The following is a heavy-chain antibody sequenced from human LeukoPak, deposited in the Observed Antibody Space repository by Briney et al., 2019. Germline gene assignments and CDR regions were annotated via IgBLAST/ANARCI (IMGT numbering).Heavy chain of an antibody. V-gene: IGHV1-69*04. CDR3: ASLCDTGKTFDI. CDR1: GGTFSNYD. CDR2: IISSLGIA. D-gene: IGHD5-18*01. Sequence: SVKVSCKASGGTFSNYDISWVRQAPGQGLEWMGRIISSLGIANYAQKLQGRVTITADKATSTAYMELSSPRSEDTAVYYCASLCDTGKTFDIWGQGTMVTVSS. J-gene: IGHJ3*02.